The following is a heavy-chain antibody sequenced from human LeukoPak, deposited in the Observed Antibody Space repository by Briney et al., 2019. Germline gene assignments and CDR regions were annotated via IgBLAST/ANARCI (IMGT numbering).Heavy chain of an antibody. CDR3: ASRDGYNEVRPGYYYGMDV. CDR1: GGTFSSYA. CDR2: IIPILGIA. J-gene: IGHJ6*02. V-gene: IGHV1-69*04. Sequence: GASVKVSCKASGGTFSSYAISWVRQAPGQGLEWMGRIIPILGIANYAQKFQGRVTITADKSTSTAYMELSSLRSEDTAVYYCASRDGYNEVRPGYYYGMDVWGQGTTVTVSS. D-gene: IGHD5-24*01.